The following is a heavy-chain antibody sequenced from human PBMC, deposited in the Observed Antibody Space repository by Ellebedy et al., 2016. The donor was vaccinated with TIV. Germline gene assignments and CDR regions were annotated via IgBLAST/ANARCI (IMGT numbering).Heavy chain of an antibody. V-gene: IGHV4-34*01. CDR3: ARLSRGVAVAGGGDY. J-gene: IGHJ4*02. D-gene: IGHD6-19*01. Sequence: SETLSLXXAVYGGSFSGYYWSWIRQPPGKGLEWIGEINHSGSTNYNPSLKSRVTISVDTSKNQFSLKLSSVTAADTAVYYCARLSRGVAVAGGGDYWGQGTLVTVSS. CDR1: GGSFSGYY. CDR2: INHSGST.